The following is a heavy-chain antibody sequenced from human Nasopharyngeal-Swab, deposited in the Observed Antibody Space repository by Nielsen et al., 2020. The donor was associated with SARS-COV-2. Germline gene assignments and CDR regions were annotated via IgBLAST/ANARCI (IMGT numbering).Heavy chain of an antibody. CDR1: SGSFSGYY. D-gene: IGHD6-19*01. J-gene: IGHJ4*02. V-gene: IGHV4-34*01. Sequence: GSLRLSCAAYSGSFSGYYWSWICQPPGKGLEWIGEIDNSGRTNYHPSLMSRVAISLGTSKNQFSLNLRAVNAADTAMYYCTEKGYSSSWYVYWGQGTLVTVSS. CDR2: IDNSGRT. CDR3: TEKGYSSSWYVY.